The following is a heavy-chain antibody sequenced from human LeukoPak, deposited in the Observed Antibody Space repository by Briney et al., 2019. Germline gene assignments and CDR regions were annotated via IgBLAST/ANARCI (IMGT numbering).Heavy chain of an antibody. CDR3: ARDGQYSSSWYRQGFDY. CDR2: IYYSGST. D-gene: IGHD6-13*01. V-gene: IGHV4-39*07. J-gene: IGHJ4*02. Sequence: SETLSLTCTVSGGSISSSSYYWGWIRQPPWKGLEWIGSIYYSGSTYYNPSLKSRVTISLDTSKNQFSLKLSSVTAADTAVYYCARDGQYSSSWYRQGFDYWGQGTLVTVSS. CDR1: GGSISSSSYY.